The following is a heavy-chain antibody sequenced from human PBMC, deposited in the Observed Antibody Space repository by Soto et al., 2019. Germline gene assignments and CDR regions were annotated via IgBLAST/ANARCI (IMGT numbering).Heavy chain of an antibody. Sequence: EVHLMESGGGLVQPGGSLRLSCAASGFTFSNYAMSWVRQAPGKGLEWVSVIGGRGTTTYYAESVKGRFIVSRDNSKNMVFLQMNSLRAEDTAVYFCAKKFGDNGWDSFGSWGQGILVTVSS. D-gene: IGHD2-21*01. V-gene: IGHV3-23*01. CDR2: IGGRGTTT. CDR1: GFTFSNYA. CDR3: AKKFGDNGWDSFGS. J-gene: IGHJ4*02.